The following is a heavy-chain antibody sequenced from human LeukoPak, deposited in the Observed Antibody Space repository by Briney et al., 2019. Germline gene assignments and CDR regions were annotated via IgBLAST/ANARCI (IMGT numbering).Heavy chain of an antibody. CDR3: ARLTYYDYVWGSFNAFDI. V-gene: IGHV4-34*01. Sequence: WETLSLTCAVYGGSFSGYYWSWIRQPPGKGLEWVGDINHSGSTNYNPSLKSRITISVDTSKDQFSLKLSSVTGADTAVYYCARLTYYDYVWGSFNAFDIWGQGTMVTVSS. J-gene: IGHJ3*02. CDR1: GGSFSGYY. CDR2: INHSGST. D-gene: IGHD3-16*01.